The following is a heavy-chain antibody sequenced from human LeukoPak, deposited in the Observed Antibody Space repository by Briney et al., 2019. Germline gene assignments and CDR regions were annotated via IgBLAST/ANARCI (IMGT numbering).Heavy chain of an antibody. V-gene: IGHV1-69*13. D-gene: IGHD2-15*01. J-gene: IGHJ4*02. CDR3: ARVDCSGGSCLIDY. CDR1: GGTFSSYA. CDR2: IIPIFGTA. Sequence: ASVKVSCKASGGTFSSYAISWVRQAPGQGVEWMGGIIPIFGTANYAQKFQGRVTITADESTSTAYMELSSLRSEDTAVYYCARVDCSGGSCLIDYWGQGTLVTVSS.